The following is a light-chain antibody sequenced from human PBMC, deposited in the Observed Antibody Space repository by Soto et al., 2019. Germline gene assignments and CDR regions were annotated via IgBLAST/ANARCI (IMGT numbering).Light chain of an antibody. CDR3: QMYNSAPFT. J-gene: IGKJ3*01. V-gene: IGKV1-27*01. CDR1: QGISNY. CDR2: AAS. Sequence: DIQMTQSPSSLSASVGDRVTITCRASQGISNYLAWYQQKPGNAPKHLIYAASTLQSGVPSRFSGRGSGTDFILTISSLQPEDVGTYYCQMYNSAPFTFGPGTKVDIK.